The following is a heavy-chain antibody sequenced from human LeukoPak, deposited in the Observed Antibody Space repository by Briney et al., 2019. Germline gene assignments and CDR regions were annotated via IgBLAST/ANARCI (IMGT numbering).Heavy chain of an antibody. Sequence: ESGGSLRLSCAASGFTFSSYAMTWVRQAPGKGLEWVSSISDTYSATYYTDSVKGRFTISRDNSKNTVYLQLNNLRAEDTAVYFCVRHDSFIPFWGQGTLVTVSS. D-gene: IGHD5-18*01. CDR2: ISDTYSAT. V-gene: IGHV3-23*01. J-gene: IGHJ4*02. CDR3: VRHDSFIPF. CDR1: GFTFSSYA.